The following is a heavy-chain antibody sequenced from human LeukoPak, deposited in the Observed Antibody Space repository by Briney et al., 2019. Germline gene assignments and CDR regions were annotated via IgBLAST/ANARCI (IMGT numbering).Heavy chain of an antibody. CDR1: GFTFSSYA. CDR2: ISGSGGST. CDR3: AKDWIVVVASVGTRFDY. J-gene: IGHJ4*02. Sequence: GGSLRLSCAASGFTFSSYAMSWVRQAPGKGLEWVSAISGSGGSTYYADSVKGRFTIPRDNSKNTLYLQMNSLRAEDTAVYYCAKDWIVVVASVGTRFDYWGQGTLVTVSS. D-gene: IGHD3-22*01. V-gene: IGHV3-23*01.